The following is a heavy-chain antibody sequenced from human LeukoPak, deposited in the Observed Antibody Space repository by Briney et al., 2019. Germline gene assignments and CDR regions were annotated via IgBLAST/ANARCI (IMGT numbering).Heavy chain of an antibody. D-gene: IGHD6-19*01. J-gene: IGHJ4*02. CDR3: ARDIPAVAGDY. Sequence: GASVKVSCKASGYTFTGYYMHWVRQAPGQGLEWMGRINPNSGGTNYAQKFQGRVTMTRDTSIGTAYMELSRLRSDDTAVYYCARDIPAVAGDYWGQGTLSPSPQ. CDR2: INPNSGGT. CDR1: GYTFTGYY. V-gene: IGHV1-2*06.